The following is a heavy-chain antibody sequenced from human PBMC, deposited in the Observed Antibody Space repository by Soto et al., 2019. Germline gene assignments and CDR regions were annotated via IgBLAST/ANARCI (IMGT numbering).Heavy chain of an antibody. CDR1: GYTFTSYA. V-gene: IGHV1-3*01. CDR2: INAGNGNT. Sequence: ASVKVSCKASGYTFTSYAMHWVRQAPGQRLEWMGWINAGNGNTKYSQKFQGRVTITRDTSASTAYMELSSLRSEDTAVYYCAYDSSGYYYVGSVYYYYGMDVWGQGIQVTVSS. D-gene: IGHD3-22*01. CDR3: AYDSSGYYYVGSVYYYYGMDV. J-gene: IGHJ6*02.